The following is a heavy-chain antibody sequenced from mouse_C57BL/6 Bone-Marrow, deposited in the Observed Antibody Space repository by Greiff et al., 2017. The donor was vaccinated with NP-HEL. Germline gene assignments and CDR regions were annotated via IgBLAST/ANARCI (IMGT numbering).Heavy chain of an antibody. Sequence: QVQLQQPGAELVKPGASVKLSCKASGYTFTSYWMQWVKQRPGQGLEWIGEIDPSDSYTNYNQKFKGKATLTVDKSSSTAYMQLSSLTSEDSAVYYCAREFYYDYHFDYWGQGTTLTVSS. J-gene: IGHJ2*01. CDR1: GYTFTSYW. V-gene: IGHV1-50*01. CDR3: AREFYYDYHFDY. CDR2: IDPSDSYT. D-gene: IGHD2-4*01.